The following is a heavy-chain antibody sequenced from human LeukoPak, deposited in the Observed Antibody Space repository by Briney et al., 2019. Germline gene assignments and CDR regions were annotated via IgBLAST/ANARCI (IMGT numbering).Heavy chain of an antibody. D-gene: IGHD1-26*01. Sequence: ASVKVSCKASGYTFTSYGITWVRQAPGQGLEWMGWISAYYGNTNYAQKLQDRVTMTTDTSTSIAYMELRSLRSDDTAVYYCAREELGYYYGMDVWGQGTTVTVSS. CDR2: ISAYYGNT. CDR1: GYTFTSYG. V-gene: IGHV1-18*01. J-gene: IGHJ6*02. CDR3: AREELGYYYGMDV.